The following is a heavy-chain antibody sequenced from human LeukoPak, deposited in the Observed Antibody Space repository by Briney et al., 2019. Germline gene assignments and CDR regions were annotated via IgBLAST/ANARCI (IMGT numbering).Heavy chain of an antibody. V-gene: IGHV3-48*03. CDR2: ISSGSTI. D-gene: IGHD6-19*01. J-gene: IGHJ6*02. Sequence: GGSLRLSCAASGFTFSSYEMNWVRQAPGKGLEWVSYISSGSTIYYADSVKGRFTISRDNAKNSLYLQINSLRAEDTAVYYCARYPDALAVAGYYYYGMDVWGQGTTVTVSS. CDR3: ARYPDALAVAGYYYYGMDV. CDR1: GFTFSSYE.